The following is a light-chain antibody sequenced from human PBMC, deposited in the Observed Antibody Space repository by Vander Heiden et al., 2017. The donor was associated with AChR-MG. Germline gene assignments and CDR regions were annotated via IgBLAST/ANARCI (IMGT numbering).Light chain of an antibody. J-gene: IGKJ2*01. CDR3: QQYGSALYT. V-gene: IGKV3-20*01. CDR1: QDINSNY. Sequence: EVVLTQSPGTLSLSPGESATLPCRASQDINSNYLAWYLHRPGQAPRLLIFATSSSATGTPDRFSGSGSGTDFHLTISRLEPGDVGVYYCQQYGSALYTFGQGTKLEIK. CDR2: ATS.